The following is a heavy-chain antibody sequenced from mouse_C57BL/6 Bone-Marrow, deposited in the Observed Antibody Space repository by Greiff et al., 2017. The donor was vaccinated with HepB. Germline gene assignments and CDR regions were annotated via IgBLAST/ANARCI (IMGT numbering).Heavy chain of an antibody. CDR3: ARSDSNFPLAMDY. CDR2: IDPSDSET. V-gene: IGHV1-52*01. D-gene: IGHD2-5*01. J-gene: IGHJ4*01. CDR1: GYTFTSYW. Sequence: VQLQQPGAELVRPGSSVKLSCKASGYTFTSYWMHWVKQRPIQGLEWIGNIDPSDSETHYNQKFKDKATLTVDKSSSTAYMQLSSLTSEDSAVYYCARSDSNFPLAMDYWGQGTSVTVSS.